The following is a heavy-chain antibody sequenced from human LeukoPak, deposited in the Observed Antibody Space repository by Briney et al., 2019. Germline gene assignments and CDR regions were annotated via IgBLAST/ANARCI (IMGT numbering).Heavy chain of an antibody. CDR1: GFTFSSYA. CDR3: AKVTYDSSGYYYAGHSDY. V-gene: IGHV3-23*01. J-gene: IGHJ4*02. D-gene: IGHD3-22*01. CDR2: ISGSGGST. Sequence: PGGSLRLSCAASGFTFSSYAMSWVRQAPGKGLEWVSAISGSGGSTYYADSVKGRFTISRDNSKNTLYLQMNSLRAEDTAVYYCAKVTYDSSGYYYAGHSDYWGQGTLVTVSS.